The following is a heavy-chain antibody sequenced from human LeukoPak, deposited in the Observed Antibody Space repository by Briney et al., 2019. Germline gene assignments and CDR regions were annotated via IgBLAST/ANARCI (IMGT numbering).Heavy chain of an antibody. J-gene: IGHJ4*02. CDR2: IIPIFGTA. CDR1: GGTFSSYA. V-gene: IGHV1-69*13. CDR3: ARDRDRIDRGYSYVHFDY. Sequence: GASVKVSCKASGGTFSSYAISWVRQAPGQGLEWMGGIIPIFGTANYAQKFQGRVTITADESTSTAYMELSSLRSEDTAVYYCARDRDRIDRGYSYVHFDYWGQGTLVTVSS. D-gene: IGHD5-18*01.